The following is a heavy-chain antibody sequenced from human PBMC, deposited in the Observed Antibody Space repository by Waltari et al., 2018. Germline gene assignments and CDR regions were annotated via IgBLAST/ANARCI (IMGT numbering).Heavy chain of an antibody. CDR1: GYSFTSYW. CDR2: IYPGDSDT. CDR3: ARLGQQLVGYYYYYYMDV. V-gene: IGHV5-51*01. Sequence: EVQLVQSGAEVKKPGESLKISCKGSGYSFTSYWIGWVRQMPGKGLEWMGIIYPGDSDTRYSPSFQGQVTISADKSISTAYLQWSSLKASDTAMYYCARLGQQLVGYYYYYYMDVWGKGTTVTVSS. D-gene: IGHD6-13*01. J-gene: IGHJ6*03.